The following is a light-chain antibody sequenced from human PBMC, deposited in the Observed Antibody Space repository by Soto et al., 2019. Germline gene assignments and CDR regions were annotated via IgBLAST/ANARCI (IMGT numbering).Light chain of an antibody. J-gene: IGKJ1*01. CDR1: QSVSRAS. V-gene: IGKV3-20*01. CDR2: GAS. CDR3: QHYGQT. Sequence: IVLTQSPVTLSLSPGERATVYCRVSQSVSRASLAWYHQRPGQAPRLLIYGASSRDTGVPDRFSVSRSGIDFTLTIAILGPEDLGVYYSQHYGQTFGPGTKVEIK.